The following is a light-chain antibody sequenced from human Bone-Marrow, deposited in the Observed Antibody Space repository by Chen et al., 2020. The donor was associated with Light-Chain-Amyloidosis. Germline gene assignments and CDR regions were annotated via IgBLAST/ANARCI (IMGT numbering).Light chain of an antibody. CDR3: QSADSSGTYEVI. Sequence: YELTQPPSVSVSPGQPARITCSGDDLPTKYAYWYQQKPGQAPVLVIHRDTERPSGISERFSGSSSGTTATLTISGVQAEDEADYHCQSADSSGTYEVIFGGGTKLTVL. J-gene: IGLJ2*01. CDR2: RDT. V-gene: IGLV3-25*03. CDR1: DLPTKY.